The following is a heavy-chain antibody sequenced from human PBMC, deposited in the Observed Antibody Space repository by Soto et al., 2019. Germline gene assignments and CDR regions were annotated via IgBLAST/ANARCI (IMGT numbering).Heavy chain of an antibody. CDR1: GGSISSYY. CDR3: ARRHYYGSGSVPDWFDP. CDR2: IYYSGST. Sequence: SETLSLTCTVSGGSISSYYWSWIRQPPGKGLEWIGYIYYSGSTNYNPSLKSRVTISVDTSKNQFSLKLSSVTAADTAVYYCARRHYYGSGSVPDWFDPWGQGALVPVSS. J-gene: IGHJ5*02. V-gene: IGHV4-59*01. D-gene: IGHD3-10*01.